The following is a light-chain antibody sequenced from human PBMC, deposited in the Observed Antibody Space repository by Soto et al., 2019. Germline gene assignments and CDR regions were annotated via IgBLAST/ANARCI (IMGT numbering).Light chain of an antibody. CDR3: QQYNNWPPV. J-gene: IGKJ4*01. V-gene: IGKV3-15*01. Sequence: ETVMTQSPATLSVSPGERATLSCRASQSVSSNLAWYQQKPGQAPRLLIYGASTRATGIPARFSGSGSGTEFTLTISSLQSEDFAVYYCQQYNNWPPVFGGGTKVEIK. CDR1: QSVSSN. CDR2: GAS.